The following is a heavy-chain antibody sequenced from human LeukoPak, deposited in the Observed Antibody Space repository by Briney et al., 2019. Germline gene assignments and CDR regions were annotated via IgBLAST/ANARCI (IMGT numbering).Heavy chain of an antibody. D-gene: IGHD3-10*01. V-gene: IGHV4-4*07. J-gene: IGHJ6*03. Sequence: SETLSLTCTVSGGSISSYYWSWIRQPAGKGLEWIGRIYTSGSTNYNPSLKSRVTRSVDTSKNQFSLKLSSVTAAATAVYSCARAVGSGSFQTYYSSMDVWGKGTPVTISS. CDR2: IYTSGST. CDR3: ARAVGSGSFQTYYSSMDV. CDR1: GGSISSYY.